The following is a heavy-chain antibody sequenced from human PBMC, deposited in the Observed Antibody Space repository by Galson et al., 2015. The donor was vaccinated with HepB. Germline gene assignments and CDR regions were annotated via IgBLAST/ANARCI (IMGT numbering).Heavy chain of an antibody. J-gene: IGHJ4*02. Sequence: SLRLSCAASGFTFSIAWMSWVRQTPGKGLEWLGRMKSKTDGGTTDYAPPVKGRFNISRDYSKKTLYLPMNSLKTEDTAVYYCACNQYSNSGFDYWGQGTLVTVSS. CDR2: MKSKTDGGTT. V-gene: IGHV3-15*01. CDR1: GFTFSIAW. CDR3: ACNQYSNSGFDY. D-gene: IGHD6-6*01.